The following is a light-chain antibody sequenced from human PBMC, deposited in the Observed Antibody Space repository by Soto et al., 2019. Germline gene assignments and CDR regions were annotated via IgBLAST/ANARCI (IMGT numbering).Light chain of an antibody. CDR3: ASWDDSLNGVV. CDR2: SNY. CDR1: TSNIGSNA. J-gene: IGLJ2*01. Sequence: QLVLTQPPSASGTPGQRLTISCSGSTSNIGSNAVNWYQQLPGTAPKLLIYSNYQRPSGVPDRFSGSKSGTSASLAISGLQSEDEADYYCASWDDSLNGVVFGGGTQLTVL. V-gene: IGLV1-44*01.